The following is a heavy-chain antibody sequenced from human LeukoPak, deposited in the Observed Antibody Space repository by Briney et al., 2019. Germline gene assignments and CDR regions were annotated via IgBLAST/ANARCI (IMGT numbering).Heavy chain of an antibody. V-gene: IGHV3-23*01. CDR3: ARDWGAGRPFDY. D-gene: IGHD3-16*01. J-gene: IGHJ4*02. CDR1: GFTFTSYA. CDR2: NSGSGGTS. Sequence: GGSLRLSCVASGFTFTSYAMSWVRQAPGKGLEWVSVNSGSGGTSYYADSVKGRFTISRDNSKNTLYLQMNSLRGEDTSVYYCARDWGAGRPFDYWGQGTLVTVSS.